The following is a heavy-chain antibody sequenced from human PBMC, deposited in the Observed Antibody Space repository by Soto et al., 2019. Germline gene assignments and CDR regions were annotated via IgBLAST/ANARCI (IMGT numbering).Heavy chain of an antibody. CDR2: IIPISDTT. CDR3: ARSQGSSTSLEIYYYYYYGLDV. J-gene: IGHJ6*02. D-gene: IGHD2-2*01. Sequence: QVQLVQSGAEVKKPESSVKVSCKASGGTFSSYAISWVRQAPGQGLEWMGGIIPISDTTNYAQKFQGRVTITADESTNTAYMELSSLRSEDTAVYYCARSQGSSTSLEIYYYYYYGLDVWGQGTTVTVSS. V-gene: IGHV1-69*01. CDR1: GGTFSSYA.